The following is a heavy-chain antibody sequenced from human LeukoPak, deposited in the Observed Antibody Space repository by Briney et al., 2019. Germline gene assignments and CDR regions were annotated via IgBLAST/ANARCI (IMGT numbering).Heavy chain of an antibody. J-gene: IGHJ4*02. CDR3: AKRGVVIRVILVGFHKEAYYFDS. V-gene: IGHV3-23*01. CDR2: ISGSGGST. D-gene: IGHD3-22*01. CDR1: GFTFSSYA. Sequence: PGGSLRLSCAASGFTFSSYAMSWVRQAPGKGLEWVSAISGSGGSTYYADSVKGRFTISRDNSKNTLFLQMNRLRAEDTAVYFCAKRGVVIRVILVGFHKEAYYFDSWGQGVLVTVSS.